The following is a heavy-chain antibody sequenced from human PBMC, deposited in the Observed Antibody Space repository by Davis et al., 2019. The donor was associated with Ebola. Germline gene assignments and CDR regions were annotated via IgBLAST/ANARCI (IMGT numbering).Heavy chain of an antibody. CDR3: AHLGPQRYCSGGGCHGYLDY. D-gene: IGHD2-15*01. V-gene: IGHV1-69*13. Sequence: AASVKVSCKASGYTFTSYGISWVRQAPGQGLEWMGGIIPMFGTANYAQNFQGRVTITADESTRTAYMELNGLRSEDTAVYYCAHLGPQRYCSGGGCHGYLDYWGQGTLVTVSS. CDR2: IIPMFGTA. CDR1: GYTFTSYG. J-gene: IGHJ4*02.